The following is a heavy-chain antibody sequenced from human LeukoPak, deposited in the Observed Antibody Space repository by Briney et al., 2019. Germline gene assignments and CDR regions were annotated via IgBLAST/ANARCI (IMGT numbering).Heavy chain of an antibody. V-gene: IGHV4-34*01. D-gene: IGHD2-2*01. Sequence: SETLSLTCAVYGGSFSGYYWSWIRQPPGKGLEWIGEINHSGSTNYNPSLKSRVTISVDTSKTQFSLKLSSVTAADTAVYYCARGLVVPAAMEGAYNWFDPWGQGTLVTVSS. CDR3: ARGLVVPAAMEGAYNWFDP. J-gene: IGHJ5*02. CDR2: INHSGST. CDR1: GGSFSGYY.